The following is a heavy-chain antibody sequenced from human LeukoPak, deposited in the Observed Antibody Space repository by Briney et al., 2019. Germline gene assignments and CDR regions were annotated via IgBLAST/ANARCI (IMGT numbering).Heavy chain of an antibody. V-gene: IGHV1-18*01. Sequence: ASVKVSCKASGYTFTSYGISWVRQAPGQGLEWMGWISAYNGNTNYAQKLQGRVTMTTDTSTSTAYMELRSLRSDDTAVYYCARCGYSYGLYYYYYYMDVWGKGTTVTISS. CDR3: ARCGYSYGLYYYYYYMDV. CDR2: ISAYNGNT. D-gene: IGHD5-18*01. J-gene: IGHJ6*03. CDR1: GYTFTSYG.